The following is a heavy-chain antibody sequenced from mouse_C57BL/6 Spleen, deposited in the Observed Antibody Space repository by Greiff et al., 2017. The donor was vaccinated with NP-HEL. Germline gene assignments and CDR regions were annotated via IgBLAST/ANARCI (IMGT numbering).Heavy chain of an antibody. Sequence: DVMLVESGGGLVKPGGSLKLSCAASGFTFSSYAMSWVRQTPEKRLEWVATISDGGSYTYYPDNVKGRFTISRDNAKNNLYLQMSHLKSEDTAMYYCASLMVTTAYAMDYWGQGTSVTVSS. CDR3: ASLMVTTAYAMDY. CDR2: ISDGGSYT. V-gene: IGHV5-4*03. D-gene: IGHD2-3*01. J-gene: IGHJ4*01. CDR1: GFTFSSYA.